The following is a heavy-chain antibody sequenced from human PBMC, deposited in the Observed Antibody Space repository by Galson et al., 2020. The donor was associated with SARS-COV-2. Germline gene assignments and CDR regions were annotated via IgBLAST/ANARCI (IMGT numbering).Heavy chain of an antibody. CDR1: GYTFTSYA. D-gene: IGHD3-3*01. CDR3: AATEYLDFWRGYYTLDY. J-gene: IGHJ4*02. V-gene: IGHV7-4-1*02. CDR2: INTNTGNP. Sequence: ASVKVSCKASGYTFTSYAMNWVRQAPGQGLEWMGWINTNTGNPTYAQGFTGRFVFSLDTSVSTAYLQISSLKAEDTAVYYCAATEYLDFWRGYYTLDYWGQGTLVTVSS.